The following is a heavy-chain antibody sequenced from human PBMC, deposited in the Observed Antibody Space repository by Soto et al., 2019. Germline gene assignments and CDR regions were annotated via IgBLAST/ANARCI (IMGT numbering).Heavy chain of an antibody. J-gene: IGHJ4*01. CDR3: ATAWSGYDSPFDY. V-gene: IGHV3-9*01. Sequence: EVQLVESGGGLVQPGRSLRLSCAASGFTFDDYAMHWVRQAPGKGLEWVSGISWNSGSIGYADSVKGRFTISRDNAKNSLYLPMYSLRAEDTALYYCATAWSGYDSPFDYWGHGTLLTVSS. D-gene: IGHD5-12*01. CDR1: GFTFDDYA. CDR2: ISWNSGSI.